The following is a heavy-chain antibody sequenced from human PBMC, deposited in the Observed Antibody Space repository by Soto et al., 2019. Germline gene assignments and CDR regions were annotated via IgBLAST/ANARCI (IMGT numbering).Heavy chain of an antibody. Sequence: QITLKESGPTRVKPTQTLALTYTFSGFSLTTSGVGVGWIRKTPGKALEWLAVIYWDDDKRYNPSLKNMLTITKDTSKNQVVLIMADMDPVDTATYFCAHRGYMYGNWDHGYFDYWGQGTLVTVSS. D-gene: IGHD5-18*01. CDR1: GFSLTTSGVG. J-gene: IGHJ4*02. CDR3: AHRGYMYGNWDHGYFDY. CDR2: IYWDDDK. V-gene: IGHV2-5*02.